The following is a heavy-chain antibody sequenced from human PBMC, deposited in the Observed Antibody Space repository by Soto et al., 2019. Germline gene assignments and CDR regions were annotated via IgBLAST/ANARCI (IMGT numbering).Heavy chain of an antibody. CDR1: GYTFTGSY. J-gene: IGHJ4*02. CDR2: IIPIFGTA. Sequence: SVKVSCKAFGYTFTGSYIHWMRQAPGQGLEWMGGIIPIFGTANYAQKFQGRVTITADESTSTAYMELSSLRSEDTAVYYCARVTTTVIYWGQGTLVTVSS. V-gene: IGHV1-69*13. D-gene: IGHD4-17*01. CDR3: ARVTTTVIY.